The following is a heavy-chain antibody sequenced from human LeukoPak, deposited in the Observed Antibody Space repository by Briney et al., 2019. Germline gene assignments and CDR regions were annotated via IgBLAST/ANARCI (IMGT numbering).Heavy chain of an antibody. CDR3: AIEDAFVWRY. Sequence: PGVSLRLSCAGSGFIFSSYSMSWVRQAPGKGLEWVSSISSSSSYIFYADSVNGRFTISRDNAKNSLYLQMNSLRVEDTVVYYCAIEDAFVWRYWGQGTLVTVSS. V-gene: IGHV3-21*01. J-gene: IGHJ4*02. CDR1: GFIFSSYS. CDR2: ISSSSSYI. D-gene: IGHD3-16*01.